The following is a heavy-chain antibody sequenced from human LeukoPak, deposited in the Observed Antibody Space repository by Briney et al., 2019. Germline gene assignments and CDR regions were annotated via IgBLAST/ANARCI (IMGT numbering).Heavy chain of an antibody. J-gene: IGHJ4*02. CDR2: IKSKTDGGTI. CDR1: GFTFTNAW. V-gene: IGHV3-15*05. Sequence: GGSLRLSCAASGFTFTNAWMSWVRQTPGKGLEWVGRIKSKTDGGTIDYTAPVKGRFTISRDDSKNTLYLQMNSLRTEDTAVYFCTTDGDYYHVHYFDYWGRGIPVTVSS. CDR3: TTDGDYYHVHYFDY. D-gene: IGHD3-22*01.